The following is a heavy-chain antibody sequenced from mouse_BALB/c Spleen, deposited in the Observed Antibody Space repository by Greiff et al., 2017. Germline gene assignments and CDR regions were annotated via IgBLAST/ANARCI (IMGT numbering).Heavy chain of an antibody. CDR1: GYTFTSYS. CDR2: INPSSGYT. CDR3: ARSSRNEAMDY. D-gene: IGHD2-1*01. Sequence: VQLQQSAAELARPGASVKMSCKASGYTFTSYSMHWVKQRPGQGLEWIGYINPSSGYTEYNKKFKDKTTLTADKSSSTAYMQLSSLTSEDSAVYYCARSSRNEAMDYWGQGTSVTVSS. J-gene: IGHJ4*01. V-gene: IGHV1-4*02.